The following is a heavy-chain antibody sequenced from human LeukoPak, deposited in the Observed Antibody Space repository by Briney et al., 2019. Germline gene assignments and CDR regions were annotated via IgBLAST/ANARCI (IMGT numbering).Heavy chain of an antibody. V-gene: IGHV3-15*01. CDR1: GFSFTNAW. CDR2: IKSKADGNTT. Sequence: PGRSLRLSCAASGFSFTNAWMSWVRQAPGKGLEWVGRIKSKADGNTTDYAAPVKGRFTMSRDDSKATLYLQMNSLKAEDTAVYSTDLGITMFRGVIVSWGQGTLL. CDR3: DLGITMFRGVIVS. J-gene: IGHJ4*02. D-gene: IGHD3-10*01.